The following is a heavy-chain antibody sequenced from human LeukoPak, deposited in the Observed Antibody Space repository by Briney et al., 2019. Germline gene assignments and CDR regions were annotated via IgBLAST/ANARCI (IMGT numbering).Heavy chain of an antibody. Sequence: ASVKVSCKASGYTFAVYYIHWVRQAPGQGPEWLGWINPNSGGTNYAQKFQGRITMTRDTSITTVYMEVSRLTSDDTAVYYCARDYYDSSGSFDCWGEGTLVTVSP. J-gene: IGHJ4*02. CDR1: GYTFAVYY. D-gene: IGHD3-22*01. CDR2: INPNSGGT. CDR3: ARDYYDSSGSFDC. V-gene: IGHV1-2*02.